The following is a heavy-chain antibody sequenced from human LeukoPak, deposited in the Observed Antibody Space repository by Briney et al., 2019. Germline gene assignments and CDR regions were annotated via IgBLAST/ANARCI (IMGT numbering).Heavy chain of an antibody. V-gene: IGHV4-4*07. CDR2: IYTSGST. CDR3: ARDRITGWFDP. Sequence: SETLSLTCTVPGGSISSYYWSWIRQPAGKGLEWIGRIYTSGSTSYNPSLKSRVTMSVDTSKNQFSLKLSSVTAADTAVYYCARDRITGWFDPWGQGTLVTVSS. J-gene: IGHJ5*02. CDR1: GGSISSYY.